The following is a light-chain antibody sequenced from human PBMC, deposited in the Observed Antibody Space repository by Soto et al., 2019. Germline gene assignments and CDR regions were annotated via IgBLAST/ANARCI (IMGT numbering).Light chain of an antibody. CDR1: SSDVGSHNL. V-gene: IGLV2-23*02. CDR3: CSYVDSSPFRYV. Sequence: QSVLTQPASVSGSPGQSITISCTGTSSDVGSHNLVSWYQQHPGKAPKLMIYEVTKRPSGVSDRFSGSKSGNTASLTISGLQTEDEADYYCCSYVDSSPFRYVFGTGTKVTVL. J-gene: IGLJ1*01. CDR2: EVT.